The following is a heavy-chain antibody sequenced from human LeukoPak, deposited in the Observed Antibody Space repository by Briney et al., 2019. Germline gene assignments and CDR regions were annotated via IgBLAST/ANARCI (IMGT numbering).Heavy chain of an antibody. Sequence: PSETLSLTCTVSGYSISSGYYWGWIRQPPGKGLEWIGSIYHSGSTYYNPSLKSRVTISVDTSKNQFSLKLSSVTDADTAVYYCATFTYYYGSGSYFSFDYWGQGTLVTVSS. V-gene: IGHV4-38-2*02. CDR2: IYHSGST. D-gene: IGHD3-10*01. CDR1: GYSISSGYY. CDR3: ATFTYYYGSGSYFSFDY. J-gene: IGHJ4*02.